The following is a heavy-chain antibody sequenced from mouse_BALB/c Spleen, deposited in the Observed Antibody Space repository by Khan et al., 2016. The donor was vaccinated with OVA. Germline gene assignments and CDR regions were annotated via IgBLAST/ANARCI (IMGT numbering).Heavy chain of an antibody. J-gene: IGHJ4*01. CDR3: ARSLYYGDSYAMDY. CDR1: GYSITSDYA. Sequence: EVQLQESGPGLVKPSQSLSLTCTVTGYSITSDYAWNWIRQFPGNKLEWMGYISSTGSTSYNPSLKSRISITLDTSKNQFFLHLNSVTTEDTATYYCARSLYYGDSYAMDYWGQGTSVTVSS. CDR2: ISSTGST. D-gene: IGHD2-13*01. V-gene: IGHV3-2*02.